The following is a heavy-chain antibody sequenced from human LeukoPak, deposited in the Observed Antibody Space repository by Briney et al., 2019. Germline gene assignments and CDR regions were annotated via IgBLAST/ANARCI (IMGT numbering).Heavy chain of an antibody. V-gene: IGHV3-7*01. J-gene: IGHJ4*02. CDR1: GGSFSGYY. D-gene: IGHD7-27*01. CDR3: ARGVWAPFDS. Sequence: ETLSLTCAVYGGSFSGYYWSWVRQAPGKGLEWVANIKQDGSEKNYVDSVKGRFSISRDNAKNSLILQMNSLRDEDTAVYYCARGVWAPFDSWGQGTLVSVSS. CDR2: IKQDGSEK.